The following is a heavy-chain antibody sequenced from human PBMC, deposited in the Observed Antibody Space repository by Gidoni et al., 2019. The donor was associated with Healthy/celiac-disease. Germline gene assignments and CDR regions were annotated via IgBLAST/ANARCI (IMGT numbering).Heavy chain of an antibody. CDR1: GFTFSSYW. J-gene: IGHJ5*02. D-gene: IGHD3-22*01. V-gene: IGHV3-7*01. Sequence: SGFTFSSYWMSWVRQAPGKGLERVANIKQDGSEKYYVDSVKGRFTISRDNAKNSLYLQMNSLRAEDTAVYYCARESLLPNWFDPWGQGTLVTVSS. CDR2: IKQDGSEK. CDR3: ARESLLPNWFDP.